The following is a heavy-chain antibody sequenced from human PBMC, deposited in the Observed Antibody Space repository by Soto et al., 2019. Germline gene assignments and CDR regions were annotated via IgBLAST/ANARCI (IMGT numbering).Heavy chain of an antibody. CDR3: ARDLWGVVVAATPGDY. J-gene: IGHJ4*02. V-gene: IGHV1-18*01. CDR2: ISAYNGNT. D-gene: IGHD2-15*01. CDR1: GYTFTSYG. Sequence: QVQLVQSGAEVKKPGASVKVSCKASGYTFTSYGISWVRQAPGQGLEWMGWISAYNGNTNYAQKLQGRVTMTTDTSKSTAYMELRSLGSADTAVYYCARDLWGVVVAATPGDYWGQGTLVTVSS.